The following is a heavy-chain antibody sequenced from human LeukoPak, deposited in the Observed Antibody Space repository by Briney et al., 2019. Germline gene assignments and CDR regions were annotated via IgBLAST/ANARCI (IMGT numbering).Heavy chain of an antibody. D-gene: IGHD3-10*01. CDR3: ARAKYYYGSGNYLPYYYYYGMDV. Sequence: PSETLSLTCAVYGGSFSGYYWSWIRQPPGKGLEWIGEIDRSGSTNYNPSLKSRVTISVDTSKNQFSLKLSSVTAADTALYYCARAKYYYGSGNYLPYYYYYGMDVWGQGTTVTVSS. CDR2: IDRSGST. CDR1: GGSFSGYY. J-gene: IGHJ6*02. V-gene: IGHV4-34*01.